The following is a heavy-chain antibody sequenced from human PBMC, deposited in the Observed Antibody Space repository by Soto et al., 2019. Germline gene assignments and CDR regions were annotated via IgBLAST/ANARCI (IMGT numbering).Heavy chain of an antibody. J-gene: IGHJ5*02. CDR1: GYTFTSYA. D-gene: IGHD3-3*01. CDR3: ARDPDITIFGVVNWFDP. CDR2: INAGNGNT. Sequence: ASVKVSCKASGYTFTSYAMHWVRQAPGQMLEWMGWINAGNGNTKYSQKFQGRVTITRDTSASTAYMELSSLRSEDTAVYYCARDPDITIFGVVNWFDPWGQGTLVTVSS. V-gene: IGHV1-3*01.